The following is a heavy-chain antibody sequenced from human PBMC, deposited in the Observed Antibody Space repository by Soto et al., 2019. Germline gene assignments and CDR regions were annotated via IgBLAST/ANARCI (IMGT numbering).Heavy chain of an antibody. J-gene: IGHJ2*01. Sequence: QVHLQQWGAGLLKPSETLSLTCAVYGGSFSGYYCSWTRQPPATGPEWIGEINHSGSTNYNPSLKSRVTISVDTSKNQFSLKRSSVTAADTAVYYCARGGTTLTPVLWGRGTLVTVSS. CDR1: GGSFSGYY. CDR3: ARGGTTLTPVL. D-gene: IGHD4-4*01. V-gene: IGHV4-34*01. CDR2: INHSGST.